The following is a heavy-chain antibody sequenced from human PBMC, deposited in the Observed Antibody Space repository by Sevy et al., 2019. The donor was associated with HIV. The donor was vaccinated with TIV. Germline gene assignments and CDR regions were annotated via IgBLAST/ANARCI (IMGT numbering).Heavy chain of an antibody. J-gene: IGHJ3*01. CDR2: ISSSGGST. V-gene: IGHV3-23*01. CDR3: AKVVAADDAFDV. D-gene: IGHD6-25*01. CDR1: GFTFSSYA. Sequence: GGSLRLSCAASGFTFSSYAMSWVRQAPGKGLEWVSAISSSGGSTYYADSVKGRFTISRDNSKNTLYLQMNSPRAEDTAVYYCAKVVAADDAFDVWGQGTMVTVSS.